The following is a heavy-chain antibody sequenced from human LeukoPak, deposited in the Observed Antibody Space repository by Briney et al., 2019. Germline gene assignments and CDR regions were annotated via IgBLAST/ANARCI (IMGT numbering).Heavy chain of an antibody. J-gene: IGHJ4*02. Sequence: GGSLRLSCTASGFIFSSYGMHWVRQAPGRGLEWVAGIAYDGSNQYYLDSVRGRFIISRDNSKNMMYLQIDSLRPEDTAVYYCAKEASQLGDRSIISTRSYFGYWGQGALVTVSS. V-gene: IGHV3-30*18. CDR3: AKEASQLGDRSIISTRSYFGY. CDR1: GFIFSSYG. D-gene: IGHD1-1*01. CDR2: IAYDGSNQ.